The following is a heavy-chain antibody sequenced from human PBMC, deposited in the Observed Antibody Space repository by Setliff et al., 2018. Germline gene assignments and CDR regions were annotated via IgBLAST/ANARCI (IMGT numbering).Heavy chain of an antibody. CDR3: ARDNTMVGATDY. V-gene: IGHV4-61*02. Sequence: PSETLSLTCIVSGGSISSGTYYWSWIRQPAGKGLEWIGRLHTSGSIDYNPSLKSRVTISVDTSKNQFSLRLRSVTAADTAVYFCARDNTMVGATDYWGLGTLVTVSS. D-gene: IGHD1-26*01. CDR1: GGSISSGTYY. J-gene: IGHJ4*02. CDR2: LHTSGSI.